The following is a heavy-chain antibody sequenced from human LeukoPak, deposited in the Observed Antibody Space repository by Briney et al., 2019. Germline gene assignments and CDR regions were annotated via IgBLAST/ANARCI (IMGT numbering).Heavy chain of an antibody. Sequence: WGSLTLSCAASGFTFSSYALSWIRQAPGKGLEWVSGITDSGSYTYYADSVKGRFTISRDNSKNTVYPQTNSLRAEDTAVYYCARAGYNYGTPLNYWGQGTLVTVSS. CDR2: ITDSGSYT. J-gene: IGHJ4*02. V-gene: IGHV3-23*01. CDR3: ARAGYNYGTPLNY. CDR1: GFTFSSYA. D-gene: IGHD5-18*01.